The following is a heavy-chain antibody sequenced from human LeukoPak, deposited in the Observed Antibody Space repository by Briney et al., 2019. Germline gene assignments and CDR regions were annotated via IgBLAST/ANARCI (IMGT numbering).Heavy chain of an antibody. V-gene: IGHV4-34*01. J-gene: IGHJ6*04. D-gene: IGHD2-2*02. Sequence: TSETLSLTCAVYGGSFSGYYWSWIRQPPGKGLEWIGSIYYSGSTYYNPSLKSRVTISVDTSKNQFSLKLSSVTAADTAVYYCARPIAAATGIVVVPAAIGHWMDVWGKGTTVTVSS. CDR2: IYYSGST. CDR1: GGSFSGYY. CDR3: ARPIAAATGIVVVPAAIGHWMDV.